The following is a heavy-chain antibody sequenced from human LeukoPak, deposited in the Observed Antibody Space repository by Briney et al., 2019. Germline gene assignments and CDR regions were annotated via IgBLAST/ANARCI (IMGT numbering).Heavy chain of an antibody. CDR3: ARGQVVLYSSGWYEDFDY. J-gene: IGHJ4*02. V-gene: IGHV3-74*01. CDR1: GFTFSSYW. Sequence: GGSLRLSCAASGFTFSSYWMHWVRQAPGKGLVWVPRINSDGSSTSYADSVKGRFTISRDNAKNTLYLQMNSLRAEDTAVYYCARGQVVLYSSGWYEDFDYWGQGTLVTVSS. CDR2: INSDGSST. D-gene: IGHD6-19*01.